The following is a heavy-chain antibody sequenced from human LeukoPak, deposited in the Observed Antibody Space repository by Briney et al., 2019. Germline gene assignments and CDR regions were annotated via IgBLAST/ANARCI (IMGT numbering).Heavy chain of an antibody. Sequence: RGSLRLSCAASGFTCYSYSINWVRQAPGKGLEWVASISSSSTYIYYADSVKGRFTISRDNAKNSLYLQMNSLRAEDTAVYYCARASLILSDYQDYFENWGQGPMVNVSS. CDR1: GFTCYSYS. CDR3: ARASLILSDYQDYFEN. V-gene: IGHV3-21*01. D-gene: IGHD4-17*01. J-gene: IGHJ4*02. CDR2: ISSSSTYI.